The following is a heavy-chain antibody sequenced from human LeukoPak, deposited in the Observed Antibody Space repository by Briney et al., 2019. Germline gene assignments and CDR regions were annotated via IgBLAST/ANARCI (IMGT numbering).Heavy chain of an antibody. CDR3: AKASYSYGNDAFDI. CDR1: GFTFSNFA. CDR2: IRGGGAGA. D-gene: IGHD3-16*02. J-gene: IGHJ3*02. V-gene: IGHV3-23*01. Sequence: GGSLRLSCATSGFTFSNFAMAWVRQVPEKGLEWVSFIRGGGAGAHYADSVRGRFTISRDNSKNTLYLEMNSLRADDTAVYYCAKASYSYGNDAFDIWGQGTKVTVSS.